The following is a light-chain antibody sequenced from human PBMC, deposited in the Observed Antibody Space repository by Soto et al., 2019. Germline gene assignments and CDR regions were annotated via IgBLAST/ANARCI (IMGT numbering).Light chain of an antibody. CDR1: QSISSW. CDR3: QQYNSYSIT. CDR2: DAS. J-gene: IGKJ5*01. V-gene: IGKV1-5*01. Sequence: DIQMTQSPSTLSASVGDRVTITCRASQSISSWLAWYQQKPWKAPKLLIYDASSLESGVPSRFSGSGSGTEFTPTISSLQPDDFATYYCQQYNSYSITFGQGTRLEI.